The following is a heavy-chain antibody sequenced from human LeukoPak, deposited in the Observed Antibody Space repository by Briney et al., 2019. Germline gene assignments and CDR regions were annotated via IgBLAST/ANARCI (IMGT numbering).Heavy chain of an antibody. J-gene: IGHJ4*02. Sequence: SETLSLTCAVSGCSISSGGYSWSWIRQPPGKGLDWLGYMYHSGNTYYNPSLKSRVTISIDRSKNQFSLKLSSVTAADTAVYYCARGPRLAYSGSGNFDCQGQGTLVT. CDR3: ARGPRLAYSGSGNFDC. CDR1: GCSISSGGYS. CDR2: MYHSGNT. V-gene: IGHV4-30-2*01. D-gene: IGHD3-10*01.